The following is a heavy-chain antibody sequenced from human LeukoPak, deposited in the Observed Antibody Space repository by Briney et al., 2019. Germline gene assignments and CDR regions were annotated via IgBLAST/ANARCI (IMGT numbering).Heavy chain of an antibody. Sequence: GASVKVSCKASGYTFTSYDINWVRQATGQGLEWMGWMNPNSGNTGYAQKFQGRVTMIRNTSISTAYMELSSLRSEDTAVYYCARIPIAVAGRPFDYWGQGTLVTVSS. J-gene: IGHJ4*02. CDR3: ARIPIAVAGRPFDY. CDR2: MNPNSGNT. CDR1: GYTFTSYD. D-gene: IGHD6-19*01. V-gene: IGHV1-8*01.